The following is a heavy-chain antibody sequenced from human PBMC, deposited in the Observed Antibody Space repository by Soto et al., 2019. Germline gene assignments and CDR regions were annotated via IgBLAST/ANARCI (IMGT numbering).Heavy chain of an antibody. D-gene: IGHD2-2*03. J-gene: IGHJ4*02. CDR3: ARVRGYCSSTNCYGDY. CDR1: GFTFSDFT. CDR2: ISASGIYI. Sequence: EVQLVESGGGLVKPGGSLRLSCAASGFTFSDFTMNWVRQAPGKGLEWVSSISASGIYIYYADSVRGRFSISRDNAENSLYLQMNSLRAEATAVYYCARVRGYCSSTNCYGDYWGQGTLVTVSS. V-gene: IGHV3-21*01.